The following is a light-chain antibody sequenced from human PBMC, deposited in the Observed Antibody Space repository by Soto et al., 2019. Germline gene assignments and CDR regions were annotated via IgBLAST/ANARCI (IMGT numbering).Light chain of an antibody. CDR3: QRYGSRTYT. CDR2: GAS. CDR1: QSVSSSY. V-gene: IGKV3-20*01. J-gene: IGKJ2*01. Sequence: EIVLTQSPGTLSLSPGERATLSCRASQSVSSSYLAWYQQKPGQAPRLLIYGASSRATGIPDRFSGSGSGTDFTLTISRLEPEDFAVYYCQRYGSRTYTFGQGTKLEI.